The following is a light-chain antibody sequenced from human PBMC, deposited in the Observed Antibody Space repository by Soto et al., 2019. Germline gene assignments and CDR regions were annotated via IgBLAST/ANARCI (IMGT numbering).Light chain of an antibody. V-gene: IGKV3-15*01. Sequence: IMMTQSPGTLSLSPGERATLSCRAIQSVSSSYLAWYQQKPGQAPRLLIYDVSTRATGIPARFSGSGSGTEFTLTISSLQSEDFAVYYCQQYKNWPPITFGQGTRLENK. CDR1: QSVSSSY. J-gene: IGKJ5*01. CDR2: DVS. CDR3: QQYKNWPPIT.